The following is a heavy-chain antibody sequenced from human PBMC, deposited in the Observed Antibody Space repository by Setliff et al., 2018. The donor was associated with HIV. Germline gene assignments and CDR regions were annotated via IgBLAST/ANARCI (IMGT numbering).Heavy chain of an antibody. V-gene: IGHV4-59*01. CDR2: ISYTGGT. Sequence: SETLSLTCTVSGDSIGNDYWTWIRQSPEKGLEWIAYISYTGGTNYNPSLKSRVTLSLDASKNQISLKLRSVIAADTAMYYCARGHEWLRNWGQGTLVTVSS. CDR1: GDSIGNDY. CDR3: ARGHEWLRN. D-gene: IGHD5-12*01. J-gene: IGHJ4*02.